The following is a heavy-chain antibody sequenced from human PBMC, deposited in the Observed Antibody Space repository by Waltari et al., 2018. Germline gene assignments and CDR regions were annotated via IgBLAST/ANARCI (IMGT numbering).Heavy chain of an antibody. Sequence: QVQLQESGPGLVKPSQTLSLTCPVSGVSIRRRFYYWSWIRQPPGKGLEWVGYIYYRANTYYNPSLKGRVTISVDTSKNQFSLRLTSVTAADTAVYYCARVIAVTGTGGMDVWGQGTTVTVSS. CDR3: ARVIAVTGTGGMDV. J-gene: IGHJ6*02. CDR1: GVSIRRRFYY. D-gene: IGHD6-19*01. V-gene: IGHV4-30-4*01. CDR2: IYYRANT.